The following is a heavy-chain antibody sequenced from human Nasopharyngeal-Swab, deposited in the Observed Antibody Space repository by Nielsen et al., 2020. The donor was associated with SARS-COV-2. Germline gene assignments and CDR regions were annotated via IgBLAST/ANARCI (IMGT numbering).Heavy chain of an antibody. Sequence: SETLSLTCTVSGGSISSYYWSWIRQPPGKGLEWIGYIFYSGSTNYNPSLKSRVTISVDTSKNQFSLKLSSVTAADTAVYYCARDAYSSRGLYYYGLDVWGQGTTVTVS. J-gene: IGHJ6*02. V-gene: IGHV4-59*01. CDR1: GGSISSYY. CDR3: ARDAYSSRGLYYYGLDV. D-gene: IGHD6-13*01. CDR2: IFYSGST.